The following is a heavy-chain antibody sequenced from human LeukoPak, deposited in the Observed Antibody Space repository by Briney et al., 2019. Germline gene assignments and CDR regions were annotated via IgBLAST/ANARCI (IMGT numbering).Heavy chain of an antibody. CDR2: IYHSGST. J-gene: IGHJ4*02. Sequence: SETLSLTRAVSGGSISSSNWWSWVRQPPGKGLEWIGEIYHSGSTNYNPSLKSRVTISVDKSKNQFSLKLSSVTAADTAVYYCASFTRSDPGYYFDYWGQGTLVTVSS. D-gene: IGHD3-3*01. V-gene: IGHV4-4*02. CDR3: ASFTRSDPGYYFDY. CDR1: GGSISSSNW.